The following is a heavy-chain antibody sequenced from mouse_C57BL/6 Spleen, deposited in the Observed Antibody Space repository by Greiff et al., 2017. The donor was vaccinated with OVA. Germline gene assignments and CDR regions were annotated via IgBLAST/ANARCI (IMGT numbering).Heavy chain of an antibody. CDR2: INPGSGGT. D-gene: IGHD1-1*01. V-gene: IGHV1-54*01. Sequence: VQLQQSGAELVRPGPSVKVSCKASGYAFTNYLIEWVKQRPGQGLEWIGVINPGSGGTNYNEKFKGKATLTADKSSSAAYMQLSSLTSEDSAVYFCARGGYYGSSYEFAYWGQGTLVTVSA. CDR1: GYAFTNYL. CDR3: ARGGYYGSSYEFAY. J-gene: IGHJ3*01.